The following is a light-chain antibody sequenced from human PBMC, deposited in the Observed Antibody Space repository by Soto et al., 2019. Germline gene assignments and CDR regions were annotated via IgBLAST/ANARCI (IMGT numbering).Light chain of an antibody. CDR3: SSYAGSNHGN. CDR2: EVS. Sequence: QSALTQPPSASGSPGQSVTISCTGTSSDVGGYNYVSWYQQHPGKAPKLMIYEVSKRPSGVPDRFSGSKSGNTASLTVSGLQAEDEADYYRSSYAGSNHGNFGTGTKLTVL. J-gene: IGLJ1*01. CDR1: SSDVGGYNY. V-gene: IGLV2-8*01.